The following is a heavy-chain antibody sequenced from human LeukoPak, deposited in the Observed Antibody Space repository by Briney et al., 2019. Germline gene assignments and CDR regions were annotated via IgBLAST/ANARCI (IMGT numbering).Heavy chain of an antibody. V-gene: IGHV3-30*02. D-gene: IGHD3-10*01. CDR3: ARLGSYGSGPYFDY. Sequence: GGSLRLSCAASGFTFSSYGMHWVRQAPGKGLEWVAFIRYDGSNKYYADSVKGRFTISRDNSKNTLNLQMNILRAEDTAVYYCARLGSYGSGPYFDYWGQGTLVTVSS. CDR2: IRYDGSNK. CDR1: GFTFSSYG. J-gene: IGHJ4*02.